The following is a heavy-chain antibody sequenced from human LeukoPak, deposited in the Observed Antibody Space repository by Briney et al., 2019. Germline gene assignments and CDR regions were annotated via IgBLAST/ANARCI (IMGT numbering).Heavy chain of an antibody. D-gene: IGHD6-19*01. Sequence: SETLSLTCTVSGDSMSSYYWSWIRQPPGKGLEWIGYIYNNGRTNYNPSLKSRVTISVDTSKNQFSLRLTSVTAADTAVYYCARDPGSSGYWYFDLWGRGTLVTVSS. CDR3: ARDPGSSGYWYFDL. CDR1: GDSMSSYY. J-gene: IGHJ2*01. V-gene: IGHV4-59*01. CDR2: IYNNGRT.